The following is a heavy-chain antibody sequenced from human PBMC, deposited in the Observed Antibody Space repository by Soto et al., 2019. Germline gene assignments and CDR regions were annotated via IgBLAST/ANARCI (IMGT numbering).Heavy chain of an antibody. CDR3: ARGVAGSGFDL. V-gene: IGHV6-1*01. D-gene: IGHD6-19*01. J-gene: IGHJ4*02. CDR1: WDSFSSNTAA. CDR2: TYYRSKWRH. Sequence: SQTLSLTCAISWDSFSSNTAACNCIRSSPSRGLEWLGRTYYRSKWRHDYAVSVKSRITVNPDTSKNHFSLQLNSVTPDDTAVYYCARGVAGSGFDLWGQGTLVTVSS.